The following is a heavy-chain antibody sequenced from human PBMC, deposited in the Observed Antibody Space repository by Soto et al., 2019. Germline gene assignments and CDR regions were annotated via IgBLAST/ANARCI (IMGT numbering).Heavy chain of an antibody. J-gene: IGHJ6*03. Sequence: EVQLVESGGGLVQPGGSLRLSCAASGFTFSTYWMHWVRQAPGKGLVWVSRINSDGSTTNYAASVKGRFTISSDNDKNVLDPQMNSPGAGDTAVYYCARDGYYFMGVWGRGTTVTVSS. CDR3: ARDGYYFMGV. CDR2: INSDGSTT. CDR1: GFTFSTYW. V-gene: IGHV3-74*01.